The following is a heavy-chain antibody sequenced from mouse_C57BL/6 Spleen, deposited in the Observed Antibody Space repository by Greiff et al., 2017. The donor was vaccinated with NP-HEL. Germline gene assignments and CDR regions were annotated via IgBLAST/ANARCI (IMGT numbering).Heavy chain of an antibody. CDR3: ARGDYL. CDR2: IYPGSGNT. CDR1: GYTFTDYY. D-gene: IGHD1-1*02. Sequence: VKLQESGAELVRPGASVKLSCKASGYTFTDYYINWVKQRPGQGLEWIARIYPGSGNTYYNEKFKGKATLTAEKSSSTAYMQLSSLTSEDSAVYFCARGDYLWGQGTLVTVSA. J-gene: IGHJ3*01. V-gene: IGHV1-76*01.